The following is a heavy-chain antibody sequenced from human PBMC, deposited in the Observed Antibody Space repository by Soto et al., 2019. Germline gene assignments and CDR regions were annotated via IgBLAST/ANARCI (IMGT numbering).Heavy chain of an antibody. CDR1: GFPFDDYG. D-gene: IGHD4-4*01. J-gene: IGHJ6*03. V-gene: IGHV3-20*01. CDR3: AREGAYRRYYYYMDV. CDR2: ISWNGGST. Sequence: EVQLVESGGGVVRPGGSLRLSCAASGFPFDDYGMSWVRQAPGKGLEWVSGISWNGGSTGYADSVKGRFTISRDNAKNSLYLQMNSLRAEDTALYHCAREGAYRRYYYYMDVWGKGTTVTGSS.